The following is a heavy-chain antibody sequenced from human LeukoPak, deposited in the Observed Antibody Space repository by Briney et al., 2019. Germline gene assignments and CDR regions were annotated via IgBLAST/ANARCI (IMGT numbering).Heavy chain of an antibody. V-gene: IGHV4-61*02. CDR2: IYTSGST. Sequence: SETLSLTCTVSGGSISSGSYYWSWIRQPAGKGLEWIGRIYTSGSTNYNPSLKSRVTISVDTSKNQFSLKLSSVTAADTAVYYCARSLTDDFWSGHNWFDPWGQGTLVTGSS. D-gene: IGHD3-3*01. CDR1: GGSISSGSYY. CDR3: ARSLTDDFWSGHNWFDP. J-gene: IGHJ5*02.